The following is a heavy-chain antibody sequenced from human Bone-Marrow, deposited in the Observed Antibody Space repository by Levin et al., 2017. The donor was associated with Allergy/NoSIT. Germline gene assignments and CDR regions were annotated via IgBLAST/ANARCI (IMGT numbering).Heavy chain of an antibody. Sequence: PGGSLRLSCAVSGGSMNSSNWWSWVRQAPGKGLEWIGEIYQSGNTDYNPSLKSRVTISVDKSNSRFFLKLSSVTAADTAVYYCATCGDDCIDVFGIWGQGTLVTVSS. CDR3: ATCGDDCIDVFGI. CDR1: GGSMNSSNW. J-gene: IGHJ3*02. CDR2: IYQSGNT. V-gene: IGHV4-4*02. D-gene: IGHD2-21*02.